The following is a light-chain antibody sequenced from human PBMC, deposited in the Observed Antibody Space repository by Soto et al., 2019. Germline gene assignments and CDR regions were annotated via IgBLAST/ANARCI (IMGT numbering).Light chain of an antibody. CDR2: EVR. CDR1: TIDIGVFND. J-gene: IGLJ2*01. Sequence: QSALTQPSSVSGAPGQAITSSGTGTTIDIGVFNDVSWYQQHPGKAPRLLIYEVRDRPSGVSNRFSGSKSGSTASLTISGLQAEDEAAYYCSSYRTGSYRTGSTYVVFGGGTKLTV. CDR3: SSYRTGSYRTGSTYVV. V-gene: IGLV2-14*03.